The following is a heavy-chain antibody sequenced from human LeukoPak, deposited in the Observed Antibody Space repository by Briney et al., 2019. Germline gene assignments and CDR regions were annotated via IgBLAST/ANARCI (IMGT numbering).Heavy chain of an antibody. CDR3: ARVRLSPTETQWLRINDY. J-gene: IGHJ4*02. Sequence: SVKVSCKASGGTFSSYAISWVRQAPGQGLEWMGGIIPIFGTANYAQKFQGRVTITADESTSTAYMELSSLRSEDTAVYYCARVRLSPTETQWLRINDYWSQGTLVTVSS. V-gene: IGHV1-69*13. CDR2: IIPIFGTA. D-gene: IGHD5-12*01. CDR1: GGTFSSYA.